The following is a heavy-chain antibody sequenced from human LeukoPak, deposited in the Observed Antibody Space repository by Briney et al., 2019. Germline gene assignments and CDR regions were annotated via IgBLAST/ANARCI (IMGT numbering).Heavy chain of an antibody. Sequence: ASVTVSCKVSGNSLSELSIQWVRQAPGKGLECVGGFDPEEAKMVYAQNFQGRVTMTEDPSTQTAYMELSGLTSGDTAVYYCTTRSGDFWSGFVNWGQGTLVTVSS. CDR2: FDPEEAKM. CDR3: TTRSGDFWSGFVN. CDR1: GNSLSELS. D-gene: IGHD3-3*01. V-gene: IGHV1-24*01. J-gene: IGHJ4*02.